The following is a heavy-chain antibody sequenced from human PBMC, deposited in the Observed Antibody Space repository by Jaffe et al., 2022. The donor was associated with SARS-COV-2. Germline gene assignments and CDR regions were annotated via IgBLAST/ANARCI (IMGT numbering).Heavy chain of an antibody. CDR2: IKQDGSEK. CDR3: ARVSIAVDKSDY. CDR1: GFTFSNSW. D-gene: IGHD6-19*01. Sequence: EVQLVESGGGLVQPGGSLRLSCAASGFTFSNSWMTWVRQAPGKGLEWVANIKQDGSEKYYVDSVKGRFTISRDNAKNSLYLQMNSLRAEDTAVYYCARVSIAVDKSDYWGQGTLVTVSS. V-gene: IGHV3-7*03. J-gene: IGHJ4*02.